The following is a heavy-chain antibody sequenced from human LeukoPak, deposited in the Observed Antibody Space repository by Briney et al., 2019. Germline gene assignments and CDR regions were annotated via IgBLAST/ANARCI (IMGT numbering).Heavy chain of an antibody. Sequence: PGGSLRLSCAASGFTFSTYSMNWVRQAPGKGLEWVSCISSYSSYIYYADSVKGRFTISRDNAKNTLYLQMDSLRAEDTAVYYCAKDQGDGYNFWDYWGQGTLVTVSS. J-gene: IGHJ4*02. CDR3: AKDQGDGYNFWDY. D-gene: IGHD5-24*01. CDR2: ISSYSSYI. CDR1: GFTFSTYS. V-gene: IGHV3-21*01.